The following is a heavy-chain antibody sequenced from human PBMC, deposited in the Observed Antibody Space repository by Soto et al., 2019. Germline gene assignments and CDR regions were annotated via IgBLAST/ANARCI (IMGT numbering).Heavy chain of an antibody. Sequence: GGSLRLSCAASGFFFIDYYMSWIRQAPGKGLESLCYISGTGDTTSYADSVKGRFTISRDNAKNSLYLHLSTLSAGDTAVYYCAIGGGQIYYSGMDVWGQGTTVTVSS. CDR1: GFFFIDYY. J-gene: IGHJ6*02. CDR2: ISGTGDTT. D-gene: IGHD3-3*01. CDR3: AIGGGQIYYSGMDV. V-gene: IGHV3-11*01.